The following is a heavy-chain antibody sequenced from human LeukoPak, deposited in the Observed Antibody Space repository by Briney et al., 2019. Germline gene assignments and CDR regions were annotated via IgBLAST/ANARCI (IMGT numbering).Heavy chain of an antibody. Sequence: GGSLRIFCGGSGFTFRRYWMTWVRQAPGKGLEWVANLKVDGSEKYYVDAVKGRFTISRDNAKDSLYLQMNGLRAEDTAIYYCARAQWTAFDYYYYMDVWGKGTTVTVSS. CDR1: GFTFRRYW. CDR2: LKVDGSEK. D-gene: IGHD3/OR15-3a*01. J-gene: IGHJ6*03. CDR3: ARAQWTAFDYYYYMDV. V-gene: IGHV3-7*01.